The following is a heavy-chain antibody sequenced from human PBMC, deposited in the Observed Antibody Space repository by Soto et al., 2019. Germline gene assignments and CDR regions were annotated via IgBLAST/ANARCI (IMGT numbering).Heavy chain of an antibody. CDR3: AKRSGHEMATMYAHGFDY. D-gene: IGHD5-12*01. CDR2: ISGSGGST. J-gene: IGHJ4*02. CDR1: GFTFSSYA. V-gene: IGHV3-23*01. Sequence: PGGSLRLSCAASGFTFSSYAMSWVRQAPGKGLEWVSAISGSGGSTYYADSVKGRFTISRDNSKNTLYLQMNSLRAEDTAVYYCAKRSGHEMATMYAHGFDYWGQGTLVTVSS.